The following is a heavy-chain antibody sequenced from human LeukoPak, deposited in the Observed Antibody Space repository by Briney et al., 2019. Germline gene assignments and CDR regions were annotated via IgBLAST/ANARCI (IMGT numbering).Heavy chain of an antibody. D-gene: IGHD6-19*01. CDR2: IIPIFGTA. CDR3: ARDSSGWEGLNY. Sequence: SVKVSCKASGGTFSSYAISWVRQAPGQGLEWMGGIIPIFGTANYAQKFQGRVTITTDESTSTAYMELSSLRSDDTAVYYCARDSSGWEGLNYWGQGTLVTVSS. V-gene: IGHV1-69*05. J-gene: IGHJ4*02. CDR1: GGTFSSYA.